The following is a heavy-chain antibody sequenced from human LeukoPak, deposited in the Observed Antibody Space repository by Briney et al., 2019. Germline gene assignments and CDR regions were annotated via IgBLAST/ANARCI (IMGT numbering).Heavy chain of an antibody. J-gene: IGHJ6*03. CDR1: GGSLSGYY. CDR3: ARGPLVQYYYYYYYMDV. D-gene: IGHD6-6*01. Sequence: SEALSLTCAVYGGSLSGYYWSWLRQPPGKGLEWIGEINHSGRTNYNPSLKSRVTISVDTSKNQFSLKLSSVTAADTAVYYCARGPLVQYYYYYYYMDVWGKGTTVTVSS. V-gene: IGHV4-34*01. CDR2: INHSGRT.